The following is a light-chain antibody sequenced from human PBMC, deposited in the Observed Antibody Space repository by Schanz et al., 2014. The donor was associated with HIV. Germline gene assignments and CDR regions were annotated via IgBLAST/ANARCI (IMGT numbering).Light chain of an antibody. Sequence: QSVLTQPPSVSGAPGQRITISCSGSSSNIGAGRDVQWLQQLPGAAPKLLIYGDFDRPSGVPDRFSGSKSGTSASLVITGLQAEDEADYYCCSYAGSYTFVVFGGGTKLTVL. CDR2: GDF. CDR3: CSYAGSYTFVV. CDR1: SSNIGAGRD. V-gene: IGLV1-40*01. J-gene: IGLJ3*02.